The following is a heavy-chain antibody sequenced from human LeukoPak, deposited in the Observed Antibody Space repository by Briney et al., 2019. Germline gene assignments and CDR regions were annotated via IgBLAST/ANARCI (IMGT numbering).Heavy chain of an antibody. V-gene: IGHV3-30*03. D-gene: IGHD2-21*02. J-gene: IGHJ4*02. Sequence: GRSLRLSCAASGFTFSSYGMHWVRQAPGKGLEWVAVISYNGYQKYYADSVKGRFTISRDNSKNTLYVQMNSLRAEDTALYYCTRGQSYCGADCYSDWGQGTLVTVSS. CDR1: GFTFSSYG. CDR2: ISYNGYQK. CDR3: TRGQSYCGADCYSD.